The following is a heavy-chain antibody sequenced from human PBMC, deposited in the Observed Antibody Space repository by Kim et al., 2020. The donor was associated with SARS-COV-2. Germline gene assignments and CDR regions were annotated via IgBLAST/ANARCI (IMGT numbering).Heavy chain of an antibody. Sequence: GGSLRLSCAASGLTLSGYWMHWVRQAPGKGLVWVSRVNSDGSSISYADSVKGRFTISRDNAKNTLYLQMNSLRAEDTAVYYCARLIGHFDLWGLGTLVTV. J-gene: IGHJ4*02. D-gene: IGHD3-10*01. V-gene: IGHV3-74*01. CDR3: ARLIGHFDL. CDR1: GLTLSGYW. CDR2: VNSDGSSI.